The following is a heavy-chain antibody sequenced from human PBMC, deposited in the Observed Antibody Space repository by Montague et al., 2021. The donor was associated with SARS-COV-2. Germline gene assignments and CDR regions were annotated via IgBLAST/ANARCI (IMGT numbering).Heavy chain of an antibody. CDR3: ARIWYSSGYQGIYYFDY. CDR1: VGSISNYY. V-gene: IGHV4-59*01. D-gene: IGHD3-22*01. J-gene: IGHJ4*02. CDR2: IYDSGST. Sequence: SETLSLTCTVSVGSISNYYWTWIRQPPGKGLEWIGYIYDSGSTNYNPSLKSRVTISVDTSKNQFSLKLSSVTAADTAVYYCARIWYSSGYQGIYYFDYWGQGTLVTVSS.